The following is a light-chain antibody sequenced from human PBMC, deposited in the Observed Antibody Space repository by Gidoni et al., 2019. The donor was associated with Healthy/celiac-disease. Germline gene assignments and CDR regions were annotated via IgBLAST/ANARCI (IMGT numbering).Light chain of an antibody. Sequence: SVLTQPPSAAGTPGPRVTISCSGSSPNIGSNYVYWYQQLPGTAPNLLIYRNNQRPSGVPDRFSGSKSGTSASLAISGLRSEDEADYYCAAWDDSLSGLVFGGGTKLTVL. J-gene: IGLJ2*01. V-gene: IGLV1-47*01. CDR2: RNN. CDR3: AAWDDSLSGLV. CDR1: SPNIGSNY.